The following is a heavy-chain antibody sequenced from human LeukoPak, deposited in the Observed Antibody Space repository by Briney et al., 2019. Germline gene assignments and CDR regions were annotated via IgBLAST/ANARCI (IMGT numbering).Heavy chain of an antibody. V-gene: IGHV3-48*01. CDR1: GFTFSSYS. J-gene: IGHJ4*02. Sequence: GGSLRLSCAASGFTFSSYSMNWVRQAPGKGLEWVLYISSSSSTIYYADSVKGRFTISRDNAKSSLYLQMNSLRAEDTAVYYCAREAIAVAGALQYYFDYWGQGTLVTVSS. CDR3: AREAIAVAGALQYYFDY. CDR2: ISSSSSTI. D-gene: IGHD6-19*01.